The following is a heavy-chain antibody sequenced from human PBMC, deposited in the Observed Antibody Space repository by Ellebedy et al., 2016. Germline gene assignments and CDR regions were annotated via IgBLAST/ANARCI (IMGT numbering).Heavy chain of an antibody. CDR2: IKQDGSEK. CDR1: GFTFRSYW. J-gene: IGHJ4*02. CDR3: AREASARYFDL. Sequence: GGSLRLSCAASGFTFRSYWMSWVRQAPGKGLEWVAKIKQDGSEKYYVDSVKGRFTISRDNAENSLYLQMNSLRAEDTAVYYCAREASARYFDLWGQGTLVTVSS. V-gene: IGHV3-7*01.